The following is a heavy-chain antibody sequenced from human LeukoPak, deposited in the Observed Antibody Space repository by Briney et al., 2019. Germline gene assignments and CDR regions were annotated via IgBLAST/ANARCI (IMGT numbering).Heavy chain of an antibody. V-gene: IGHV3-30*18. CDR2: ISYDGSNK. CDR1: GFTFSSYG. Sequence: GGSLRLSCAASGFTFSSYGMHWVRQAPGKGLEWVAVISYDGSNKYYADSVKGRFTISRDNSKNTLYLQMNSLRAEDTAVYYCAKDSRLYYYESSGYYSPYYYYGMDVWGQGTTVTVSS. J-gene: IGHJ6*02. CDR3: AKDSRLYYYESSGYYSPYYYYGMDV. D-gene: IGHD3-22*01.